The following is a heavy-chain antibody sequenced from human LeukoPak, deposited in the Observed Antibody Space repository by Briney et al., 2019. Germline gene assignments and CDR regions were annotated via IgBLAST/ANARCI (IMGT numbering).Heavy chain of an antibody. D-gene: IGHD4/OR15-4a*01. CDR1: GLTFSTYG. J-gene: IGHJ4*02. CDR3: AKDVYGANSRADY. Sequence: PGGALRLSCAASGLTFSTYGMHWVRQAPGKGLEWMTFIDFDGSNKYYADSVKGRFTISRDNSKNTLFLQMNSLGAEDTAVYYCAKDVYGANSRADYWGQGTLVIVSS. CDR2: IDFDGSNK. V-gene: IGHV3-30*02.